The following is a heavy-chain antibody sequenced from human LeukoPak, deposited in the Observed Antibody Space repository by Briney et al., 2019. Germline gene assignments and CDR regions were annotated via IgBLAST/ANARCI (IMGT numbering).Heavy chain of an antibody. D-gene: IGHD1/OR15-1a*01. CDR2: IIPIFGTA. CDR1: GGTFSSYA. V-gene: IGHV1-69*13. J-gene: IGHJ6*02. CDR3: ARDYITGTSENYYYYYGMDV. Sequence: SVKVSCMASGGTFSSYAISWVRQAPGQGLERMGGIIPIFGTANYAQKFQGRVTITADESTSTAYMELSSLRSEDTAVYYCARDYITGTSENYYYYYGMDVWGQGTTVTVSS.